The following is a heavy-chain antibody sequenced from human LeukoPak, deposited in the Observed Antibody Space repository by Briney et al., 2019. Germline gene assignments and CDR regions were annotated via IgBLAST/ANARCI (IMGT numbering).Heavy chain of an antibody. CDR3: AKDSDIVVVPAAPPDAFDI. J-gene: IGHJ3*02. Sequence: GGSLRLSCAASGFTFSSYGMHWVRQAPGKGREWVAFIRYDGSNKYYADSVKGRFTISRDNSKNTLYLQMNSLRAEDTAVYYCAKDSDIVVVPAAPPDAFDIWGQGTMVTVS. CDR1: GFTFSSYG. V-gene: IGHV3-30*02. CDR2: IRYDGSNK. D-gene: IGHD2-2*01.